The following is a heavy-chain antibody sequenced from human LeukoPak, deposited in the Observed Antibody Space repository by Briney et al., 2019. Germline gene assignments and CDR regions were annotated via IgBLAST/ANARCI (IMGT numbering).Heavy chain of an antibody. CDR2: ISGSGGST. J-gene: IGHJ4*02. Sequence: GGSLRLSCAASGFTFSSKAMHWVRQAPGKGLEWVPVISGSGGSTDYADSVKGRFTISRDNSKNTLFLQMKSLTAEDTAVYYCAKEISGSYSPFDYWGQGTLVTVSS. D-gene: IGHD1-26*01. CDR3: AKEISGSYSPFDY. V-gene: IGHV3-23*01. CDR1: GFTFSSKA.